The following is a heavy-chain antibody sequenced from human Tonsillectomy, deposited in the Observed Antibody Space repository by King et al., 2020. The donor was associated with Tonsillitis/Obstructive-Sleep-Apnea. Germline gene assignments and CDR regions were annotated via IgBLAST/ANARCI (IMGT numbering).Heavy chain of an antibody. CDR2: IYSGGST. CDR1: GFTVSSNY. D-gene: IGHD2-2*01. CDR3: AKAPRGEYCTSTSGYSTYYMDV. Sequence: VQLVESGGGLIQPGGSLRLSCAASGFTVSSNYMSWVRQAPGKGLEWGSIIYSGGSTYYEDSVKGRFTISRDNSKNTLSLQMNSLRAEDTAVYYCAKAPRGEYCTSTSGYSTYYMDVWGKGTTVTVSS. J-gene: IGHJ6*03. V-gene: IGHV3-53*01.